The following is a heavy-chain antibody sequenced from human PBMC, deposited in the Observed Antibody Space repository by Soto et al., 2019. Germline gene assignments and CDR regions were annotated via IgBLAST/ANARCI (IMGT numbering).Heavy chain of an antibody. Sequence: EVQLLESGGGLVQPGGSLRLSCAAFGFTFSSYAMSWVRQAPGKGLELVSAISGSGGSTYYADSVKGRFTISRDNSNNTLNLQMNILRAEDTAVYYCAKESITGVDYWCQGTLVTVSS. CDR1: GFTFSSYA. CDR2: ISGSGGST. J-gene: IGHJ4*02. CDR3: AKESITGVDY. V-gene: IGHV3-23*01. D-gene: IGHD7-27*01.